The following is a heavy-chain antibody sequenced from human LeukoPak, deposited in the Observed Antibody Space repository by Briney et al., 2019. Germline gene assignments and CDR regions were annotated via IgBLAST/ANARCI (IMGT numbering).Heavy chain of an antibody. V-gene: IGHV3-21*01. CDR3: ATGSVMDV. CDR1: GFSFNFYH. CDR2: ISGDSYDI. Sequence: GGSLRLSCVASGFSFNFYHMNWVRHAPGKGLEWVSSISGDSYDIYYADSVKGRFTISRDNAKNSLFLQMNSLGVEDTTVYFCATGSVMDVWGQGTTVTVSS. J-gene: IGHJ6*02.